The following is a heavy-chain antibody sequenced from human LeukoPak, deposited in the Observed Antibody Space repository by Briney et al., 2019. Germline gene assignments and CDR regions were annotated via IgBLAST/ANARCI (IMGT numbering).Heavy chain of an antibody. D-gene: IGHD3-10*01. V-gene: IGHV1-18*01. J-gene: IGHJ5*02. CDR2: ISAYNGNT. CDR1: GYTFTSYG. Sequence: GASVKVSCKASGYTFTSYGISWVRQAPGQGLEWMGWISAYNGNTNYAQKLQGRVTMTTDTSISTAYMELSRLRSDDTAVYYCAREFLTMVRGVISWFDPWGQGTLVTVSS. CDR3: AREFLTMVRGVISWFDP.